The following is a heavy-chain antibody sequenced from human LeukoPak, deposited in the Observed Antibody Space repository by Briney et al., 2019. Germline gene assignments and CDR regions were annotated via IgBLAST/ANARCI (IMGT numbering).Heavy chain of an antibody. Sequence: GGSLRLSCAASGFTFSNYVMNWVRQAPGKGLEWVSYISSSDGTRTYADSVKGRFTISRDNAKKSLYLEMSSLRAEDTAVYYCAREIVSAVAGNFDYWGQGTLVTVSS. CDR2: ISSSDGTR. V-gene: IGHV3-48*03. D-gene: IGHD6-19*01. CDR1: GFTFSNYV. J-gene: IGHJ4*02. CDR3: AREIVSAVAGNFDY.